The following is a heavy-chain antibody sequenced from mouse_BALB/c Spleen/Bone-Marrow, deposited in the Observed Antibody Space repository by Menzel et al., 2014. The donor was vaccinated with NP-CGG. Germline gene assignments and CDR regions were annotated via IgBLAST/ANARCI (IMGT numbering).Heavy chain of an antibody. D-gene: IGHD2-3*01. Sequence: EVKLVESGGGLVQPGGSLKLPCAASGFTFSNYGMSWVRQTPDKRLELVATINSNGDTTYYSDSVKGRFTISRDNAKNTLYLQMNSLKSEDTAMYYCARDGYYVGFAYWGQGTLVTVSA. V-gene: IGHV5-6-3*01. CDR3: ARDGYYVGFAY. CDR2: INSNGDTT. CDR1: GFTFSNYG. J-gene: IGHJ3*01.